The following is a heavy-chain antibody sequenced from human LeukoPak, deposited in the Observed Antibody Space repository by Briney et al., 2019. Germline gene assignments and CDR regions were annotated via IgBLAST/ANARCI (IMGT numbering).Heavy chain of an antibody. V-gene: IGHV3-74*01. J-gene: IGHJ6*02. CDR2: INSDGYSI. CDR3: ARGGVAGGMDV. CDR1: GFTFSSYW. D-gene: IGHD6-19*01. Sequence: GGSLRLSCAASGFTFSSYWMHWVRQAPGEGLVWVSRINSDGYSIGYADSVKGRFTTSRDNAKNTLLLQVNSLRAEDTAVYYCARGGVAGGMDVWGQGTTVTVSS.